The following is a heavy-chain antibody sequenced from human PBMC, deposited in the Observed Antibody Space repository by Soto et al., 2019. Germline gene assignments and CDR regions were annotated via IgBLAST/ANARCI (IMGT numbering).Heavy chain of an antibody. Sequence: PGGSLRLCCAASGCTFDGYAMRWVRQAPGKGLEWVSGISWNSGSIGYADSVKGRFTISRDNAKNSLYLQMNSLRAEDTALYYCAKDIFGGSGNYYYYYGMDVWGQGTTVIVSS. CDR2: ISWNSGSI. J-gene: IGHJ6*02. CDR3: AKDIFGGSGNYYYYYGMDV. D-gene: IGHD3-10*01. CDR1: GCTFDGYA. V-gene: IGHV3-9*01.